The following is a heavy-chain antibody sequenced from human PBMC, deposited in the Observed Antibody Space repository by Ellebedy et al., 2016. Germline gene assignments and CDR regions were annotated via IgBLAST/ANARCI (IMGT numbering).Heavy chain of an antibody. D-gene: IGHD3-3*01. Sequence: GGSLRLSCAASGFTFSNYWMNWVRQAPGKGLVWVSRINGVGTSTNYADSVKGRFTISRDNAKNTLYLQMNSLRAEDTAVYYCARDRPLEWTEIIDYWGQGTLVTVSS. CDR1: GFTFSNYW. J-gene: IGHJ4*02. CDR3: ARDRPLEWTEIIDY. CDR2: INGVGTST. V-gene: IGHV3-74*01.